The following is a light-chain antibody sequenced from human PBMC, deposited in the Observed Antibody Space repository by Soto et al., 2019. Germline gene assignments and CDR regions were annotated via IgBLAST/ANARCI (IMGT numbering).Light chain of an antibody. V-gene: IGKV3-15*01. CDR2: GAS. J-gene: IGKJ1*01. CDR3: QQYNNWART. Sequence: TQSPATLSVSPGERATLSCRASQSVSSNLAWYQQKPGQAPRLRMYGASTRATGIPARFSGSGSGTEFTLTIRSLQSADFAVYFCQQYNNWARTFGQGTKVDI. CDR1: QSVSSN.